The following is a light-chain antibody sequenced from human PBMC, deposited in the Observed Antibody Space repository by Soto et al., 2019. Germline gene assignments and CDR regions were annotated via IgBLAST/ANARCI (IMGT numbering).Light chain of an antibody. V-gene: IGKV3-15*01. CDR3: QQYNNWPFPSWT. Sequence: EIVMTQSPATLSVSPGARATLSCRASQSVSSNLAWYQQKPGQAPRLLIYGASTRATGIPARFSGIGSGTEFTLTISSLQSEDFAVYYCQQYNNWPFPSWTFGQGTKVEIK. CDR1: QSVSSN. J-gene: IGKJ1*01. CDR2: GAS.